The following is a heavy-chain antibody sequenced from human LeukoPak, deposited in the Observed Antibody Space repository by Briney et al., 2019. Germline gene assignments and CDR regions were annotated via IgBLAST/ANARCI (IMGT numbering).Heavy chain of an antibody. D-gene: IGHD3-9*01. CDR1: GFTFSSYW. CDR3: AKVLNYDILTDVFDY. CDR2: INQHGSES. J-gene: IGHJ4*02. Sequence: GGSLRLSCAASGFTFSSYWMSWVRQAPGKGLEWVANINQHGSESYYVDSVKGRFIISRDNAKNSLYLQMNSLRAEDTALYYCAKVLNYDILTDVFDYWGQGTLVTVSS. V-gene: IGHV3-7*03.